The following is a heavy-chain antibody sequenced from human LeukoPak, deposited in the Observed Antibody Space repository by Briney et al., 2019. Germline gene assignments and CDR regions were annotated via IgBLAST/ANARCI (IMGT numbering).Heavy chain of an antibody. CDR1: GGSISSSSYY. J-gene: IGHJ4*02. CDR2: IYYSGST. Sequence: SETLSLTCTVSGGSISSSSYYWGWIRQPPGKGLEWIGSIYYSGSTYYNPSLKSRVTISVDTSKNQFSLKLSSVTAADTVVYYCARRGSGWYHFDYWGQGTLVTVSS. D-gene: IGHD6-19*01. V-gene: IGHV4-39*01. CDR3: ARRGSGWYHFDY.